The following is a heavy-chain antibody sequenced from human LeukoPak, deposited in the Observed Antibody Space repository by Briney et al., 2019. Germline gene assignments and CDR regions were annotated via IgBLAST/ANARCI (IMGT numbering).Heavy chain of an antibody. D-gene: IGHD5-24*01. CDR2: ISGSGGST. Sequence: GGSLRLSCAASGFTFSSYAMSWVRQAPGKGLEWVSAISGSGGSTYYADSVMGRFTISRDNAKNSLYLQMNSLRAEDTAVYYCARVPLDCLNYWDWFHPWGQGTLVTVSS. CDR1: GFTFSSYA. CDR3: ARVPLDCLNYWDWFHP. J-gene: IGHJ5*02. V-gene: IGHV3-23*01.